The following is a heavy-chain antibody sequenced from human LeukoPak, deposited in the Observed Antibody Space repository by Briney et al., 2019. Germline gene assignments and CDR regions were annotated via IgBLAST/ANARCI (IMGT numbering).Heavy chain of an antibody. CDR2: INEGGNVK. J-gene: IGHJ4*02. CDR3: ARVGKNGWDFDH. V-gene: IGHV3-7*01. D-gene: IGHD6-19*01. CDR1: GFTFSAYW. Sequence: GGSLRLSCAASGFTFSAYWMTWVCQAPGKGLEWVANINEGGNVKFYVDSVKGRFTISRDNTKISLYLQMYSLRAEDTAVYYCARVGKNGWDFDHWGQGTLVTVSS.